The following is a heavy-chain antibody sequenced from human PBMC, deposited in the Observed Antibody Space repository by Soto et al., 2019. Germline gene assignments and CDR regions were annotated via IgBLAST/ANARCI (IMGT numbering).Heavy chain of an antibody. CDR3: ARDLGSGWTLDY. D-gene: IGHD6-19*01. J-gene: IGHJ4*02. Sequence: PGGSLRLSCAASGFTFSTYAMHWVRQAPGKGLEWVSGISSTSGHIYYADSVKGRFTISRDNAKSSLFLQMNSLRAEDTAVYYCARDLGSGWTLDYWGQGTLVTVSS. CDR2: ISSTSGHI. V-gene: IGHV3-21*01. CDR1: GFTFSTYA.